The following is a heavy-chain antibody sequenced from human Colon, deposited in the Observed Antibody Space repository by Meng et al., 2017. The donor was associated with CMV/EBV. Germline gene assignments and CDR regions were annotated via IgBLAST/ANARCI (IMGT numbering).Heavy chain of an antibody. Sequence: QVQLEQSGAEVKKPGSSVKVSCKASKGTFTSYPISWVRQGPGQGFEWVGGIITISGTTDYAQKFQGRVTITADESTSTAYMKLSNRRSEDTAIYYCARVICGGDCYLDYWGRGTLVTVSS. D-gene: IGHD2-21*02. CDR2: IITISGTT. CDR3: ARVICGGDCYLDY. V-gene: IGHV1-69*12. CDR1: KGTFTSYP. J-gene: IGHJ4*02.